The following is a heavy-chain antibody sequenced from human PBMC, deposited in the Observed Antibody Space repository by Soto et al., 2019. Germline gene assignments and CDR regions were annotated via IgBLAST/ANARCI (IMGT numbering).Heavy chain of an antibody. V-gene: IGHV3-53*02. J-gene: IGHJ6*02. CDR1: GFTVSTNY. Sequence: EVQLVETGGGLIQPGGSLRLSCAVSGFTVSTNYMSWVRQAPGKGLEWVSVIYYDDGSTYYADSVKGRFSISRDSSRNTRYLQMNSLRAEDTAVYYCASGQQVILRYYYGLDVWGQGPRSPSP. CDR3: ASGQQVILRYYYGLDV. D-gene: IGHD6-13*01. CDR2: IYYDDGST.